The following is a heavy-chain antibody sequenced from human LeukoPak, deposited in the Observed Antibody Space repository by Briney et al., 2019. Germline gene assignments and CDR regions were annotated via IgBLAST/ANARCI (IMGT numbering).Heavy chain of an antibody. D-gene: IGHD6-13*01. J-gene: IGHJ2*01. CDR3: ARVYYSSSYDYWYFDL. CDR1: GGSISSYY. CDR2: IYYSGST. Sequence: SETLSLTCTVSGGSISSYYWSWIRQPPGKGLEWDGYIYYSGSTNYNPSLKSRVTISEDTSKNQFSLKLSSVTAADTAVYYCARVYYSSSYDYWYFDLWGRGTLVTVSS. V-gene: IGHV4-59*01.